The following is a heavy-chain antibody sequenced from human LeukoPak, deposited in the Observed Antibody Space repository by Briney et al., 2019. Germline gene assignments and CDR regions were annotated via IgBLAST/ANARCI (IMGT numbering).Heavy chain of an antibody. CDR3: ARGPRYNWNSNYFPFDY. CDR1: GFTFSSYG. CDR2: ISGSGGST. Sequence: PGGSLRLSCAASGFTFSSYGMSWVRQAPGKGLEWVSAISGSGGSTYYADSVKGRFTISRDNAKNSLYLQMNSLRAEDTAVYYCARGPRYNWNSNYFPFDYWGQGTLVTVSS. V-gene: IGHV3-23*01. D-gene: IGHD1-7*01. J-gene: IGHJ4*02.